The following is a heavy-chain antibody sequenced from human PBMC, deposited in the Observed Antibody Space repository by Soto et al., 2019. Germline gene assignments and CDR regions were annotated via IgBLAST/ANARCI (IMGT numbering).Heavy chain of an antibody. Sequence: QVQLQQWGAGLLKPSETLSLTCAVYGGSFSGYYWNWIRQPPGKGLEWIGEINHSGSTNYNPSLKSLVTLSVDTSKNQLSLKLSSVTAADTAVYYSARGWGRIFDYWRQGTLVTVSS. D-gene: IGHD7-27*01. V-gene: IGHV4-34*01. CDR1: GGSFSGYY. J-gene: IGHJ4*02. CDR3: ARGWGRIFDY. CDR2: INHSGST.